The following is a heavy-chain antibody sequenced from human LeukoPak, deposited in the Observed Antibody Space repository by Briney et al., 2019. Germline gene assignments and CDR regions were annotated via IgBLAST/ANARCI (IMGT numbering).Heavy chain of an antibody. V-gene: IGHV1-8*01. CDR1: GYTFTSYD. CDR3: ARSVYTHGDYSFDF. J-gene: IGHJ4*02. Sequence: ASVKVSCRASGYTFTSYDINWVRQATGQGLEWMGWMNPNSGNTGYAQKFQGRVTMTRNTSISTAYMELSSLRSEDTAVYYCARSVYTHGDYSFDFWGQGTLVTVSS. D-gene: IGHD4-17*01. CDR2: MNPNSGNT.